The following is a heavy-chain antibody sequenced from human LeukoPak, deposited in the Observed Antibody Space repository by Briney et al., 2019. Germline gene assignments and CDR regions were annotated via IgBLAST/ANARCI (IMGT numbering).Heavy chain of an antibody. CDR3: ARDNGHYYDSSGYYQLFDY. CDR2: IIPILGTA. V-gene: IGHV1-69*10. CDR1: GDTFSSYA. J-gene: IGHJ4*02. D-gene: IGHD3-22*01. Sequence: SVKVSCKASGDTFSSYAISWVRQAPGQGLEWMGGIIPILGTANYAQKFQGRVTITADKSTSTAYMELSSLRSEDTAVYYCARDNGHYYDSSGYYQLFDYWGQGTLVTVSS.